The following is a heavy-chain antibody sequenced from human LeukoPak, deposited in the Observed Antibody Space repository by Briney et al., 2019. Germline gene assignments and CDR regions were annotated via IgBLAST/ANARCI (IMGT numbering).Heavy chain of an antibody. CDR3: ARDSRAGFDY. CDR2: ISSSSSYI. V-gene: IGHV3-21*01. D-gene: IGHD3-10*01. Sequence: PGGSLRLSCAASGFTFSSYSMNRVRQAPGKGLEWVSSISSSSSYIYYADSVKGRFTISRDNAKNSLYLQMNSLRAEDTAVYYCARDSRAGFDYWGQGTLVTVSS. CDR1: GFTFSSYS. J-gene: IGHJ4*02.